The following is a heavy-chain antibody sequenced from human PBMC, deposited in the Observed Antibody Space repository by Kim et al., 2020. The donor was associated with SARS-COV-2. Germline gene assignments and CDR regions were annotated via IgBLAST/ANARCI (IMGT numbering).Heavy chain of an antibody. D-gene: IGHD5-18*01. CDR1: GGSISSSSYY. J-gene: IGHJ4*02. V-gene: IGHV4-39*07. CDR2: IYYSGST. CDR3: ARDGEYSYGPKDY. Sequence: SETLSLTCTVSGGSISSSSYYWGWIRQPPGKGLEWIGSIYYSGSTYYNPSLKSRVTISVDTSKNQFSLTLSSVTAADTAVYYCARDGEYSYGPKDYWGQG.